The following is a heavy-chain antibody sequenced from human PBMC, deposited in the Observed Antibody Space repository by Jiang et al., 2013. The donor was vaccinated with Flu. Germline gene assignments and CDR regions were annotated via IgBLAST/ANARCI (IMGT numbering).Heavy chain of an antibody. D-gene: IGHD2-15*01. CDR2: SNPTGSFR. V-gene: IGHV1-46*02. CDR1: GYTFDTYY. J-gene: IGHJ4*02. Sequence: VQLVESGAEVKKPGASVKLSCKASGYTFDTYYVHWVRQAPRQGLGWMGMSNPTGSFRSYAQKFQGRLTMTRDTSTSTVYMELTRLISEDTAVYFCARAYCSGGSCDPRGYSYGRAIDYWGQGHWSPSPQ. CDR3: ARAYCSGGSCDPRGYSYGRAIDY.